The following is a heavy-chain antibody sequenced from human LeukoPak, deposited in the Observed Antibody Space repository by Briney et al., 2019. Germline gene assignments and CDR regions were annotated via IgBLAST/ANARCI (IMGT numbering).Heavy chain of an antibody. V-gene: IGHV3-23*01. CDR1: GFTFSSYA. J-gene: IGHJ6*02. D-gene: IGHD3-3*01. CDR2: ISGSGGST. Sequence: GGSLRLSCAASGFTFSSYAMSWVRPAPGKGLEWVSAISGSGGSTYYADSVKGRFTISRDNSKNTLYLQMNSLRAEDTAVYYCAKGTIFGVVINLYYYYGMDVWGQGTTVTVSS. CDR3: AKGTIFGVVINLYYYYGMDV.